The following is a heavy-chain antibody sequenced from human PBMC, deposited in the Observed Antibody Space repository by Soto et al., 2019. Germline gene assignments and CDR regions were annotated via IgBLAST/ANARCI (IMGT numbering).Heavy chain of an antibody. Sequence: PGGSLRLSCAASGFTVSSNYMSWVRQAPGKGLEWVSVIYSGGSTYYADSVKGRFTISRDNSKNTLYLQMNSLRAEDTAVYYCARDHREAAMITRSYYYYGMDVWGQGTTVTVPS. V-gene: IGHV3-53*01. CDR2: IYSGGST. J-gene: IGHJ6*02. CDR3: ARDHREAAMITRSYYYYGMDV. D-gene: IGHD5-18*01. CDR1: GFTVSSNY.